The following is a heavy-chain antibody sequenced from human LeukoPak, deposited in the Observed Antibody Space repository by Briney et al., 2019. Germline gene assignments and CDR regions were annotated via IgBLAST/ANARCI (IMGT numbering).Heavy chain of an antibody. CDR1: GFTFTRYW. CDR2: ISVSGTYI. CDR3: ARDRDYGTFDY. D-gene: IGHD4-17*01. J-gene: IGHJ4*02. Sequence: GGSLRLSCEASGFTFTRYWMTWVRQAPGKGLEWVSSISVSGTYIYYSDSVKGRFTISRDNAKNSLYLEMNSLRSDDTAIYYCARDRDYGTFDYWGQGTLVTVSS. V-gene: IGHV3-21*01.